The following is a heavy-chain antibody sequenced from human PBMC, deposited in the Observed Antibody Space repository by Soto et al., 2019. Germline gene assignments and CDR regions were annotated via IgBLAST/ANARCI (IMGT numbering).Heavy chain of an antibody. D-gene: IGHD5-18*01. Sequence: SETLSLTCAVYGGSFSGYYWSWIRQPPGKGLEWMGEINHSGSTNYNPSLKSRVTISVDTSKNQFSLKLSSVTAADTAVYYCASTQQLPPGGWFDPWGQGTLVTVSS. V-gene: IGHV4-34*01. CDR3: ASTQQLPPGGWFDP. J-gene: IGHJ5*02. CDR1: GGSFSGYY. CDR2: INHSGST.